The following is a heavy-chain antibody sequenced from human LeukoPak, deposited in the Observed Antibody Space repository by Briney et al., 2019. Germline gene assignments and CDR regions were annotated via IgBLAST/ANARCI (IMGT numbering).Heavy chain of an antibody. Sequence: KPGGSLRLSCAASGFSISIYNMNWVRQAPGKALEWVSFLGSSIRYVKYADSVKGRFTISRDDAKNSLYLQMNSLRVEDTAVYYCARDPRIATAGYYFDSWGQGVLVTVSS. J-gene: IGHJ4*02. D-gene: IGHD6-13*01. V-gene: IGHV3-21*01. CDR2: LGSSIRYV. CDR1: GFSISIYN. CDR3: ARDPRIATAGYYFDS.